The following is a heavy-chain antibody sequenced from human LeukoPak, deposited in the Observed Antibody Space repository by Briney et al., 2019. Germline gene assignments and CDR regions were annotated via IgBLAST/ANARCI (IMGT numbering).Heavy chain of an antibody. CDR1: GYTFTSYY. CDR2: ISAYNGNT. J-gene: IGHJ4*02. D-gene: IGHD4-17*01. Sequence: ASVKVSCKASGYTFTSYYMHWVRQAPGQGLEWMGWISAYNGNTNYAQKLQGRVTMTTDTSTSTAYMELRSLRSDDTAVYYCARDWYGDYVVLGYWGQGTLVTVSS. V-gene: IGHV1-18*04. CDR3: ARDWYGDYVVLGY.